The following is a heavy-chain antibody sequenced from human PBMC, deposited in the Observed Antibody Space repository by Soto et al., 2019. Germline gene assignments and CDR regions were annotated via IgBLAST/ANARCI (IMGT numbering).Heavy chain of an antibody. CDR2: ISTHNDNT. CDR3: ARLRYSGSQSNYCSGMDV. V-gene: IGHV1-18*01. Sequence: QVHLEQSGVEVKKPGASVKVTCKAFGYTFHNFGISWGRQAPGQGLGWMGWISTHNDNTNYAPKLQGRASMPTDTSTSTAALKLRSLRPDDTAVSYCARLRYSGSQSNYCSGMDVWGQGTTVTVS. CDR1: GYTFHNFG. J-gene: IGHJ6*01. D-gene: IGHD3-16*02.